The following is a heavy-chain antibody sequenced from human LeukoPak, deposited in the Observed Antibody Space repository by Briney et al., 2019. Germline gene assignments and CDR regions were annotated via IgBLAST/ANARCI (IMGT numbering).Heavy chain of an antibody. CDR3: AKHVTPLLFGMDV. D-gene: IGHD1-14*01. CDR1: GFTFSSYA. Sequence: RGSLRLSCAASGFTFSSYAMSWVRQAPGKGLEWVSAISGSGGSTYYADSVKGRFTISRDNSKNTLYLQMNSLRAEDTAVYYCAKHVTPLLFGMDVWGQGTTVTVSS. V-gene: IGHV3-23*01. J-gene: IGHJ6*02. CDR2: ISGSGGST.